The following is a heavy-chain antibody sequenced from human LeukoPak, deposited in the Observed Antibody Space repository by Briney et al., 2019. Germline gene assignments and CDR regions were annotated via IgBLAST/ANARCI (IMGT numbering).Heavy chain of an antibody. CDR1: GFTFSSYE. CDR3: ARGPHDYFDY. CDR2: ISSSGSTI. Sequence: GGSLRLSCAASGFTFSSYEMNWVRQAPGKGLEGVSYISSSGSTIYYADSVKGRFTISRDNAKNSLYLQMNSLRAEDTAVYYCARGPHDYFDYWGQGTLVTVSS. J-gene: IGHJ4*02. V-gene: IGHV3-48*03. D-gene: IGHD3-3*01.